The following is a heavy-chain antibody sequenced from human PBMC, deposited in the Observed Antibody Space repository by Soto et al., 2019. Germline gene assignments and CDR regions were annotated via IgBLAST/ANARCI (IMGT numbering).Heavy chain of an antibody. D-gene: IGHD4-17*01. CDR1: GLTFSNYA. Sequence: EVQLLESGGALVQPGWSLRLSCAASGLTFSNYAVTWVRQAPGRGLQWVSSITGDGRGTRYADSVRGRFTISRDNSKNTVFLQKNSLRAEDTAIYYCSKDPNGDYVVAFDCWGQGTLVTVSS. CDR3: SKDPNGDYVVAFDC. J-gene: IGHJ4*02. V-gene: IGHV3-23*01. CDR2: ITGDGRGT.